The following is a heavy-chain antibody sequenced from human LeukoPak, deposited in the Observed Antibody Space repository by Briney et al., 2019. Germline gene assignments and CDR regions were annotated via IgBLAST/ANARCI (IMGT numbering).Heavy chain of an antibody. CDR1: GGSISTITYY. D-gene: IGHD1-26*01. CDR2: IKQDGSEK. Sequence: PSETLSLTCTVSGGSISTITYYWGWIRQPPGKGLEWVANIKQDGSEKYYVDSVKGRFTISRDNAKNSLYLQMNSLRAEDTAVYYCARDKIVGATLFDYWGQGTLVTVSS. CDR3: ARDKIVGATLFDY. J-gene: IGHJ4*02. V-gene: IGHV3-7*01.